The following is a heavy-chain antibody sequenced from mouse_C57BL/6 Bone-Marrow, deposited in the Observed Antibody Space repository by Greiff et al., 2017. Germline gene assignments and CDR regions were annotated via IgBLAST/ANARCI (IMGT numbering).Heavy chain of an antibody. J-gene: IGHJ2*01. CDR1: GFTFSDYG. Sequence: LVESGGGLVKPGGSLKLSCAASGFTFSDYGMHWVRQAPEQGLEWVAYISSGSSTIYYADTVKGRFTISRDNAKNTLFLQMTSLGAEDTAMYYCARNYYQDYWGQGTTLTVSS. D-gene: IGHD1-1*01. CDR3: ARNYYQDY. V-gene: IGHV5-17*01. CDR2: ISSGSSTI.